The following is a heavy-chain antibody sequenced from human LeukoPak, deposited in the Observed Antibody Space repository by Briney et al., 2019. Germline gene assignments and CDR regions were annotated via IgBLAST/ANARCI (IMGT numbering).Heavy chain of an antibody. Sequence: ASVKVSCRASGYTFTSNYMHWVRQAPGQGLEWMGVIAPSSGTTSYAQKFQGRVTMTRDTSTSTLYMELSSLTSEDTAVYYCARASGSSAVPFDYWGQGTLVTVSS. CDR1: GYTFTSNY. D-gene: IGHD3-10*01. CDR2: IAPSSGTT. CDR3: ARASGSSAVPFDY. V-gene: IGHV1-46*01. J-gene: IGHJ4*02.